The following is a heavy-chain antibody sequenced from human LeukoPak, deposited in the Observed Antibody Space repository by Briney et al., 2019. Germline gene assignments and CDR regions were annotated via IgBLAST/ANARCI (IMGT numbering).Heavy chain of an antibody. CDR2: FYTSGST. J-gene: IGHJ4*02. V-gene: IGHV4-61*02. CDR1: GGSISSGNYY. D-gene: IGHD4-17*01. CDR3: ARLWGYGDYFYFDY. Sequence: PSETLSLTCTVSGGSISSGNYYWSWIRQPAGKGLEWIGRFYTSGSTNYSPALKSRVTISVDTSKNQFSLKLSSVTAADTAVYYWARLWGYGDYFYFDYWGQGTLVTVSS.